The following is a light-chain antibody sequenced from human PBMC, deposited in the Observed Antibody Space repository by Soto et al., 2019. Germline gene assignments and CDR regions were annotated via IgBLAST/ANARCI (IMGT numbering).Light chain of an antibody. CDR3: SSYTSSSTLV. V-gene: IGLV2-14*01. J-gene: IGLJ2*01. CDR1: SSDVGGYNY. CDR2: DVS. Sequence: QSALTQAASVSGSPGQSITITCTGTSSDVGGYNYVSWYQRHPGKAPKLMIYDVSNRPSGVSNRFSGSKSGNTASLTISGLQGEDEADYYCSSYTSSSTLVFGGGTKLTVL.